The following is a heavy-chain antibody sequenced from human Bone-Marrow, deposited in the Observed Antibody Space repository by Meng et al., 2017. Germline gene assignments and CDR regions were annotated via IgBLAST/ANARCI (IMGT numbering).Heavy chain of an antibody. J-gene: IGHJ6*02. CDR2: LSSSGSST. Sequence: GGSLRLSCATSNFTLSIYAMTWVRQAPGKGLEWVSSLSSSGSSTYYADSVKGRFTISRDNSKNTLYLQMNSLRAEDTAIYFCARGGTIFGVVIINLYYYYGMDVWGQGTTVTVSS. CDR1: NFTLSIYA. V-gene: IGHV3-23*01. CDR3: ARGGTIFGVVIINLYYYYGMDV. D-gene: IGHD3-3*01.